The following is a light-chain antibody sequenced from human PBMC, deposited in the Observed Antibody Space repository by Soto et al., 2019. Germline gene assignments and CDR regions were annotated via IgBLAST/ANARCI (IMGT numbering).Light chain of an antibody. CDR3: SSYSSSSTLVL. V-gene: IGLV2-14*01. CDR2: DVS. CDR1: SSDIGGYNY. Sequence: QSALTQPASVSGSPGQSITIPCTGTSSDIGGYNYVSWYQQFPGTAPKLMIYDVSNRPSGVSNRFSASKSGNTASLTISGLLAEDEATYYCSSYSSSSTLVLFGGGTQLTAL. J-gene: IGLJ7*02.